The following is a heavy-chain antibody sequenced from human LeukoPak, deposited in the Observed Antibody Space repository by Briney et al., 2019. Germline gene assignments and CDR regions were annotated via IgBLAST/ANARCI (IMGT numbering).Heavy chain of an antibody. Sequence: PSQTLSLTCTVSGGSISSGSYYWSWIRQPPGRGLEWIGRIYTSGSTNYYPSLESRVTISVDTSKNQYSLTLSSVTAAHTAVYYCARVGLGTGYVSRWTRDYWGQGTLVTVSS. CDR2: IYTSGST. CDR1: GGSISSGSYY. J-gene: IGHJ4*02. V-gene: IGHV4-61*02. D-gene: IGHD3/OR15-3a*01. CDR3: ARVGLGTGYVSRWTRDY.